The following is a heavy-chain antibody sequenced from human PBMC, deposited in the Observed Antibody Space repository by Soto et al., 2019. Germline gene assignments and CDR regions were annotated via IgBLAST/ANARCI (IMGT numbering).Heavy chain of an antibody. V-gene: IGHV4-31*11. D-gene: IGHD3-10*01. CDR2: ISYSGPT. CDR1: GDSISGGDYY. Sequence: SETLSLTCAVSGDSISGGDYYWSWIRQHPGKGLEWIGSISYSGPTYYNPALRSRVTMSLDTSKNEFSLNLTSVTAADTAMYYCARDGRVRGVPFGVDVWGQGTTVTVSS. J-gene: IGHJ6*02. CDR3: ARDGRVRGVPFGVDV.